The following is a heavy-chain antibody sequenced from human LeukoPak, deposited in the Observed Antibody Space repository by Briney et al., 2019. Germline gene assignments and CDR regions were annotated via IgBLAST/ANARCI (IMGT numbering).Heavy chain of an antibody. CDR2: ISYNGVNI. CDR3: ARPITTYYYDSSGPFEY. D-gene: IGHD3-22*01. J-gene: IGHJ4*02. Sequence: GSSLRLSCAASGFTFITSAMHWVRQGPGKGLEWVAVISYNGVNIYYADSVKGRFTISRDNSKSTLYLQMHSLRAEDTAVYYCARPITTYYYDSSGPFEYWGQGTLVTVSS. CDR1: GFTFITSA. V-gene: IGHV3-30*04.